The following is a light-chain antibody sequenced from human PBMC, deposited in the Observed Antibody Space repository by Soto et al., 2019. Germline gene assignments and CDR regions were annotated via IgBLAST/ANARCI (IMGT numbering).Light chain of an antibody. CDR3: QQYGSSGT. V-gene: IGKV3-20*01. CDR1: QSISFN. J-gene: IGKJ1*01. Sequence: EIVMTQSPATLSASPGERVTLSCRASQSISFNLAWYQQKPGQAPRLLIYGASNRATGIPDRFSGSGSGTDFTLTISRLEPEDFAVYYCQQYGSSGTFGQGTKVDIK. CDR2: GAS.